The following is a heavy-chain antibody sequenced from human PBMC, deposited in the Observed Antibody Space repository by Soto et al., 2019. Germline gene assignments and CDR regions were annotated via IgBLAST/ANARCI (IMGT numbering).Heavy chain of an antibody. V-gene: IGHV1-69*13. J-gene: IGHJ6*04. Sequence: SVKVSCKASGGTYCTDGISWVRQAPGQGLEWMGGIISIFGTANYAHKFQDRVSITADESTSTAYMEMSGLRSEDTAIYFCARARTARWSATTYFCMDVWGEATPVPVSS. CDR2: IISIFGTA. D-gene: IGHD1-1*01. CDR1: GGTYCTDG. CDR3: ARARTARWSATTYFCMDV.